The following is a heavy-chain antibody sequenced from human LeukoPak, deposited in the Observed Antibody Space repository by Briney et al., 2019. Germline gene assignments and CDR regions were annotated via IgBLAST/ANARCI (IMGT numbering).Heavy chain of an antibody. Sequence: GGSLRLSCAVSVFSVSGYWMTWVRQAPGKGLEWVANIKQDGSEKNYVDSVKGRFTISRDNAENSLFLQMNSLTVEDTAVYYCAREWQGGIAAAGTRIEGDYWGQGTLVAVSP. D-gene: IGHD6-13*01. CDR2: IKQDGSEK. CDR1: VFSVSGYW. V-gene: IGHV3-7*01. CDR3: AREWQGGIAAAGTRIEGDY. J-gene: IGHJ4*02.